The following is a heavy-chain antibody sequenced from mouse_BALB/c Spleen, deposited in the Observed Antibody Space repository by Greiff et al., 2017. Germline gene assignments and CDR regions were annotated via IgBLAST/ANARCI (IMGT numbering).Heavy chain of an antibody. V-gene: IGHV1S132*01. CDR3: ARSYYYGSSYGAMDY. CDR2: IFPGTGTT. CDR1: GYTFTSYW. D-gene: IGHD1-1*01. J-gene: IGHJ4*01. Sequence: QVQLKESGAELVKPGASVKLSCKTSGYTFTSYWIQWVKQRPGQGLGWIGEIFPGTGTTYYNEKFKGKATLTIDTSSSTAYMQLSSLTSEDSAVYFCARSYYYGSSYGAMDYWGQGTSVTVSS.